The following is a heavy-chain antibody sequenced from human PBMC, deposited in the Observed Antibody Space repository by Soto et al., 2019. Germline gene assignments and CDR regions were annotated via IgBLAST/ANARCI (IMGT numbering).Heavy chain of an antibody. V-gene: IGHV1-69*06. Sequence: QVQLVQSGAEVRKPGSSVKVSCKVSGGTFSSYAISWVRQAPGQGPEWMGGIIPMFGTPNYAEKYQGRVTITADNSTNKAYMELNSLTSEDTAVYYCARAAGYHYDSSGYQYWYFDLWGRGTLVTVSS. J-gene: IGHJ2*01. D-gene: IGHD3-22*01. CDR2: IIPMFGTP. CDR3: ARAAGYHYDSSGYQYWYFDL. CDR1: GGTFSSYA.